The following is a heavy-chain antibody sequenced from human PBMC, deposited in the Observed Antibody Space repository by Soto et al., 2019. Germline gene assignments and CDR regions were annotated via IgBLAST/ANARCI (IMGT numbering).Heavy chain of an antibody. Sequence: PGGSLRLSCAASGFTCTTYAMIWVRQAPGNGLQWVSAISSSGGSTYYVDSVKGRFIVSRDNSKNTFYLQMKSLRAEDTAVYHCAKCRRYYYGPGSYDNGPLYYGMDVWGQGTTVTVSS. CDR2: ISSSGGST. D-gene: IGHD3-10*01. J-gene: IGHJ6*02. V-gene: IGHV3-23*01. CDR1: GFTCTTYA. CDR3: AKCRRYYYGPGSYDNGPLYYGMDV.